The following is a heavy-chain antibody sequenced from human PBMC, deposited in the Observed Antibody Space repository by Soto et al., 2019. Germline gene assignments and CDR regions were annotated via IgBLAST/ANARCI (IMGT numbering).Heavy chain of an antibody. J-gene: IGHJ4*02. CDR3: ATRVSSRFY. D-gene: IGHD6-13*01. Sequence: QVQLQESGPGLVKPSGTLSLTCAVSGVSISSHDWWTWVRQPPGKGLEWIGESHQSGNTNYNSSLESRVTISVDKSKNQFSPKLTSVTVADTAVYYCATRVSSRFYWGQGTLVTVSS. CDR1: GVSISSHDW. CDR2: SHQSGNT. V-gene: IGHV4-4*02.